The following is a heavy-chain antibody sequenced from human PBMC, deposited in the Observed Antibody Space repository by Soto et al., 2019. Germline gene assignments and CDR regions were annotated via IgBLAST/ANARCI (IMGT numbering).Heavy chain of an antibody. CDR3: AVEWLSYGLGFDY. D-gene: IGHD3-3*01. CDR2: TNAGEGNT. V-gene: IGHV1-3*01. CDR1: GYTFTRYV. J-gene: IGHJ4*02. Sequence: ASVKISCKASGYTFTRYVMPWMRQAPGQGLEWMGWTNAGEGNTKYSPKFQGRVSITRDTSATTAYMELSSRRSEDTAVYYCAVEWLSYGLGFDYWGEGTPVTVSS.